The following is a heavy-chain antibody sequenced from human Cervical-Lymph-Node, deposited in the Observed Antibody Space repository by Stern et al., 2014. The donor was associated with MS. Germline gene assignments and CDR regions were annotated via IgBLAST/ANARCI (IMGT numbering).Heavy chain of an antibody. Sequence: VQLVESGGGVVQPGRSLRLSCAASGFTFSYHALHWVRQAPGKGLEWVAVISYDGSDNYYAGSGKGRFTLSRDNSKNTLYLQMNSLRAEDTSVYDCARGGAVTSSEYYFDYWGQGTLVTVSS. V-gene: IGHV3-30*01. CDR3: ARGGAVTSSEYYFDY. J-gene: IGHJ4*02. CDR1: GFTFSYHA. CDR2: ISYDGSDN. D-gene: IGHD4-17*01.